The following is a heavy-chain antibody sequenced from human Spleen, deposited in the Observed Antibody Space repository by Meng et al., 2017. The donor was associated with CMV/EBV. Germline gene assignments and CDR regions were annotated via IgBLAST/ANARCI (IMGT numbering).Heavy chain of an antibody. CDR1: GFTFSGSA. Sequence: GESLKISCAASGFTFSGSAMHWVRQASGKGLEWVGRIRTKANGYATAYATSVKGRFTISRDDSKNTAYLQMNSLKTEDTAVYYCTRHGVGSSSSLGYWGQGTLVTVSS. CDR2: IRTKANGYAT. J-gene: IGHJ4*02. V-gene: IGHV3-73*01. CDR3: TRHGVGSSSSLGY. D-gene: IGHD6-6*01.